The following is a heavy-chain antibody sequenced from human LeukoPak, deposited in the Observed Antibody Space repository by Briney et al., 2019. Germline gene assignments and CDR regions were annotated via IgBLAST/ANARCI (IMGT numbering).Heavy chain of an antibody. CDR1: GGSISSYY. V-gene: IGHV4-59*12. CDR3: AGSKGTVTTFDY. CDR2: IYYSGST. D-gene: IGHD4-17*01. Sequence: SETLSLTCTVSGGSISSYYWSWIRQPPGKGLEWIGYIYYSGSTNYNPSLKSRVTISVDTSKNQFSLKLSSVTAADTAVYHCAGSKGTVTTFDYWGQGTLVTVSS. J-gene: IGHJ4*02.